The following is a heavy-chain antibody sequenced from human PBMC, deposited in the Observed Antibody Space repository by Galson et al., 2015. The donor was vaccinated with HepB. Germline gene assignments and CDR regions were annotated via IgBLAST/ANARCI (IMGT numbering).Heavy chain of an antibody. V-gene: IGHV3-33*01. Sequence: SLRLSCAASGSTFRSYGMNWVRQAPGKGLEWVAVIWYDGSNKYYADSVKGRFTISRDKSRNTLYLQMNSLRAGDTAVYYCASGKCTRGDCPFDYWGQGTLVTVSS. CDR2: IWYDGSNK. CDR3: ASGKCTRGDCPFDY. CDR1: GSTFRSYG. J-gene: IGHJ4*02. D-gene: IGHD2-21*02.